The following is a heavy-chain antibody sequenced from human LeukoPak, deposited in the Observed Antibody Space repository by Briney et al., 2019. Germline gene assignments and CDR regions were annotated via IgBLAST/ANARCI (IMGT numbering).Heavy chain of an antibody. D-gene: IGHD3-10*01. Sequence: GGSLRLSCAASGFTFSSYEMNWVRQAPGKGLEWVSYISSSGSTIYYADSVKGRFTISRDNSKNTLYLQMNSLRAEDTAVYYCASHYYGSGSQYDALDIWGQGTMVTVSS. J-gene: IGHJ3*02. CDR1: GFTFSSYE. CDR2: ISSSGSTI. V-gene: IGHV3-48*03. CDR3: ASHYYGSGSQYDALDI.